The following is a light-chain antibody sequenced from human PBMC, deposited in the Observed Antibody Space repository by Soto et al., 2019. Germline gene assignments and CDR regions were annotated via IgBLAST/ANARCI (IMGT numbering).Light chain of an antibody. J-gene: IGLJ3*02. CDR1: SSVVGGYNY. Sequence: QSALTQPRSVSGSPGQSVTISCTGTSSVVGGYNYVSWYQQHPGKAPKLMIYDVSKRPSGVPDRFSGSKSGNTASLTISGLQADDEADYYCGSYAGSYSWVFGGGTKVTVL. CDR2: DVS. V-gene: IGLV2-11*01. CDR3: GSYAGSYSWV.